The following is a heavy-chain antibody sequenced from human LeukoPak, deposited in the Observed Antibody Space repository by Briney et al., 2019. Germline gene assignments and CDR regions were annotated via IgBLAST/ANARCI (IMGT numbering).Heavy chain of an antibody. CDR1: GGSISSSNW. V-gene: IGHV4-4*02. CDR3: ARVGLYDSSGRNWFDP. CDR2: IYHSGST. Sequence: SGTLSLTCAASGGSISSSNWWSWVRQPPGKGLEWIGEIYHSGSTNYNPSLKSRVTISVDKSKNQFSLKLSSVTAADTAVYYCARVGLYDSSGRNWFDPWGQGTLVTVSS. J-gene: IGHJ5*02. D-gene: IGHD3-22*01.